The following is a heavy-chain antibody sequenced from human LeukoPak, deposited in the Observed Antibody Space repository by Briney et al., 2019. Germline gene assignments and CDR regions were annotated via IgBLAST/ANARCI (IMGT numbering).Heavy chain of an antibody. D-gene: IGHD5-24*01. Sequence: SETLSLPCTVSGYSISSGYYWGWIRQPPGKGLEWIGSIYHSGSTYYNPSLKSRVTISVDTSKNQFSLKLSSVTAADTAVYYCARARREMVDYWGQGTLVTVSS. V-gene: IGHV4-38-2*02. CDR3: ARARREMVDY. CDR2: IYHSGST. J-gene: IGHJ4*02. CDR1: GYSISSGYY.